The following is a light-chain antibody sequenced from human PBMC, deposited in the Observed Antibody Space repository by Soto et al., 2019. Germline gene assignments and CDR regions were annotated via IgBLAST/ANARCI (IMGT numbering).Light chain of an antibody. CDR1: QGSSNY. CDR2: AAS. Sequence: DIQMTQSPSSLSASVGDRVTITCRASQGSSNYLAWYQQKPGKVPKLLIYAASTLQSGVPSRFSGSGSGTDFTLTISSLQPEDVATYYCQKYYSALWTCGQGTKVDIK. CDR3: QKYYSALWT. J-gene: IGKJ1*01. V-gene: IGKV1-27*01.